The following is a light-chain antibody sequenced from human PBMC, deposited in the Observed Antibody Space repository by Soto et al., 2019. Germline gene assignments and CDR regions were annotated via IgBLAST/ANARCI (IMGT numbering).Light chain of an antibody. J-gene: IGKJ1*01. V-gene: IGKV3-20*01. CDR3: QQYESSVT. CDR1: QSVSSSF. CDR2: GAS. Sequence: EIVLTQSPGSLSLSPGEGATLSCRASQSVSSSFFAWYQQKPGQAPSLLIYGASRRATGVPDRFSGSGSGTDFSLSISRLEPEDFAVYYCQQYESSVTFGQGTKVEMK.